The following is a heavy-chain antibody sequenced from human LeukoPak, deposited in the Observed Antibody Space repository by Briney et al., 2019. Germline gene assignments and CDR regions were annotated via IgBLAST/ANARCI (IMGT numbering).Heavy chain of an antibody. CDR1: GYIFTSYG. Sequence: ASVKVSCKASGYIFTSYGISWVRQATGQGLEWMGWMNPNSGNTGYAQKFQGRVTMTRNTSISTAYMELSSLRSEDTAVYYCASAGLNWNYCLASWGQGTLVTVSS. J-gene: IGHJ4*02. CDR2: MNPNSGNT. CDR3: ASAGLNWNYCLAS. V-gene: IGHV1-8*02. D-gene: IGHD1-7*01.